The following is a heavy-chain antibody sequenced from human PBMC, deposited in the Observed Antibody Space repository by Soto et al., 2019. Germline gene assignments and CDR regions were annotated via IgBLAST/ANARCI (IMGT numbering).Heavy chain of an antibody. V-gene: IGHV4-34*01. D-gene: IGHD5-18*01. CDR1: GGACSGYY. CDR2: INHIGST. CDR3: ARVGGYSYGYYYYYYYGMDV. J-gene: IGHJ6*02. Sequence: ETLSRTCGGCGGACSGYYWSGIRQPAGGGLEWIGEINHIGSTNYNPSLKSRVTISVDTSKNQFSLKLSSVTAADTAVYYCARVGGYSYGYYYYYYYGMDVWGQGTTVTVS.